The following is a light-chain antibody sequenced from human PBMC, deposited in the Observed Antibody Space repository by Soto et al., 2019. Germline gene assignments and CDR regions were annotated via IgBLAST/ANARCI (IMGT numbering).Light chain of an antibody. J-gene: IGLJ1*01. Sequence: QSVLTQSASVSGSPGHSITISCTGTSSDAGAYNYVSWYQQHPGKAPKLIIYDVSNRPSGVSNRFSGSKSGNTASLTISALQAEDEADYYCSSFTSSSTRVFGTGTKSPS. CDR3: SSFTSSSTRV. V-gene: IGLV2-14*01. CDR2: DVS. CDR1: SSDAGAYNY.